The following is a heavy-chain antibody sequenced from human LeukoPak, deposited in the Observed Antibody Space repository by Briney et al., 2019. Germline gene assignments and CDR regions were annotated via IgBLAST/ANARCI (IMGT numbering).Heavy chain of an antibody. CDR1: GGSISSCY. V-gene: IGHV4-59*08. CDR2: IYYSGST. D-gene: IGHD3-3*01. Sequence: PSETLSLTCTVSGGSISSCYWSWIRQPPGKGLEWIGYIYYSGSTNYNPSLKSRVTISVDTSKNQFSLKLSSVTAADTAVYYCARQGHYDFWSGYDYWGQGTLVTVSS. CDR3: ARQGHYDFWSGYDY. J-gene: IGHJ4*02.